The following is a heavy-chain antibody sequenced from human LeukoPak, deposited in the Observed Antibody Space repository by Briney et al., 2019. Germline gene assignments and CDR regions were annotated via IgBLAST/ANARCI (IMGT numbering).Heavy chain of an antibody. CDR1: GFTFSSYA. V-gene: IGHV3-23*01. Sequence: GGSLRLSCAASGFTFSSYAMSWVRQAPGKGLEWVSAISGSGGSTYYADSVEGRFTISRDNSKNTLSLQMNSLRVEDTAVYYCAIDPNWGTHSWGQGVLVTVSS. CDR3: AIDPNWGTHS. J-gene: IGHJ4*02. D-gene: IGHD7-27*01. CDR2: ISGSGGST.